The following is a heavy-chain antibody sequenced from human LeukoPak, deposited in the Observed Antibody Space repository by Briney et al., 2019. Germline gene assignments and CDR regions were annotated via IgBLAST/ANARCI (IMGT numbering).Heavy chain of an antibody. Sequence: GGSLRLSCAASRFTLSNSWMSWVRQAPGKGLEWVANINQDESHKDYVDSVKGRFTISRGNAKNSLYLQMNSLRAEDSALYYCVRGVDVWGQGTTVTVSS. CDR2: INQDESHK. V-gene: IGHV3-7*04. CDR3: VRGVDV. CDR1: RFTLSNSW. J-gene: IGHJ6*02.